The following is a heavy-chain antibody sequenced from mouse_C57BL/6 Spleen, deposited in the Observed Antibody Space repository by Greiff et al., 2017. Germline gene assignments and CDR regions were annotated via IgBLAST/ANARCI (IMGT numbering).Heavy chain of an antibody. Sequence: EVQRVESGGGLVQPGESLKLSCESNEYEFPSYDMSWVRKTPEKRLELVAAINSDGGSTYYPDTMERRFIISRDNTKKTLYLQMSSLRSEDTALYYCARRSPDYYGSSYWYFDVWGTGTTVTVSS. J-gene: IGHJ1*03. V-gene: IGHV5-2*01. CDR1: EYEFPSYD. D-gene: IGHD1-1*01. CDR2: INSDGGST. CDR3: ARRSPDYYGSSYWYFDV.